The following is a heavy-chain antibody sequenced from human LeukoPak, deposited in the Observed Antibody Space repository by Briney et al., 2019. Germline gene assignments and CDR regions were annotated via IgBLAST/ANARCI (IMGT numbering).Heavy chain of an antibody. CDR2: IIPIFGTA. Sequence: RGASVKVSCKASGGTFSSYAISWVRQAPGQGLEWMGGIIPIFGTANYAQKFQGRVTITADESTSTAYMELSSLRSEDTAVYYCARNYCSSTSCYYYYGMDVWGQGTTVTVSS. V-gene: IGHV1-69*13. J-gene: IGHJ6*02. CDR1: GGTFSSYA. D-gene: IGHD2-2*01. CDR3: ARNYCSSTSCYYYYGMDV.